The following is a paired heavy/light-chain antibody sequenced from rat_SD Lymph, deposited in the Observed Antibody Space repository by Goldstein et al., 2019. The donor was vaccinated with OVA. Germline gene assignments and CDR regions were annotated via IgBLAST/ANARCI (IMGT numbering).Light chain of an antibody. V-gene: IGKV3S10*01. J-gene: IGKJ2-3*01. CDR3: QQSWNEPYT. Sequence: DTVVTQSPALDVSPGERIVISCRASESVSTGMSWYQQKPGQQPRLLIYGASNLESGVPARFSGSGSGTDFTLTIDPVEADDTATYFCQQSWNEPYTFGDGTKLELK. CDR1: ESVSTG. CDR2: GAS.
Heavy chain of an antibody. J-gene: IGHJ4*01. CDR2: IWWNGST. CDR1: GFSLSTYGLG. D-gene: IGHD1-12*03. V-gene: IGHV8-23*01. CDR3: AHTRSHHDGHHPYYYVLDD. Sequence: QVILKESGPGVLQPSHTLSLTCSFSGFSLSTYGLGVSWIRQPSGKGLEWLASIWWNGSTYKKPSLRSRLTVSKDTSNNQVFLKVTSVDSADTATYYCAHTRSHHDGHHPYYYVLDDWGQGASVTVSS.